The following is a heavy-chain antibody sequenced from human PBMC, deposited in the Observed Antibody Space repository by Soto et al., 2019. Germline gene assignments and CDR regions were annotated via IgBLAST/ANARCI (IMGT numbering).Heavy chain of an antibody. Sequence: QVQLVESGGGVVQPGRSLRLSCAASGFTFSSYGMHWVRQAPGKGLEWVAVISYDGSNKYYADSVKGRFTISRDNSKNPLYLQMNSLRAEDTAVYYCAKDGEMATIGYFDYWGQGTLVTVSS. CDR1: GFTFSSYG. J-gene: IGHJ4*02. CDR3: AKDGEMATIGYFDY. V-gene: IGHV3-30*18. CDR2: ISYDGSNK. D-gene: IGHD5-12*01.